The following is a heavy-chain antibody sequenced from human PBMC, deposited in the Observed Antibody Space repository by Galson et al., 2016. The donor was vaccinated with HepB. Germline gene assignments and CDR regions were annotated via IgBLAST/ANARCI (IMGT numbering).Heavy chain of an antibody. CDR1: GFSLTTSGVS. D-gene: IGHD6-13*01. CDR2: IYWDDDN. CDR3: VYNSPRQQLAPNNYQYYYIDV. Sequence: PALVKPTQTLTLTCTFSGFSLTTSGVSVGWIRQPPGKALEWPALIYWDDDNRYSPSLNTRLTITKDTSKNQVVLTMTNMVPVDTGTYYCVYNSPRQQLAPNNYQYYYIDVWGKGTTVTVSS. V-gene: IGHV2-5*04. J-gene: IGHJ6*03.